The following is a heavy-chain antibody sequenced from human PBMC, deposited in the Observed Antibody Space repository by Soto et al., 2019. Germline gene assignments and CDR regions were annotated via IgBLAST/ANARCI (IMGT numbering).Heavy chain of an antibody. CDR3: ARAPDFRGYDFWSGYYLPYCYYGMDV. D-gene: IGHD3-3*01. V-gene: IGHV3-48*03. CDR1: GFTFSSYE. Sequence: GGSLRLSCAASGFTFSSYEMNWVRQAPGKGLEWVSYISSSGSTIYYADSVKGRFTISRDNATNSLYLQMNSLRAEDTAVYYCARAPDFRGYDFWSGYYLPYCYYGMDVWGQGTTVTVSS. J-gene: IGHJ6*02. CDR2: ISSSGSTI.